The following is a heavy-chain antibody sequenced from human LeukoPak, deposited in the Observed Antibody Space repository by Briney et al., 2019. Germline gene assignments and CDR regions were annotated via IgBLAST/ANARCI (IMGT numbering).Heavy chain of an antibody. Sequence: SETLSLTCTVSGGSISSSSYYWGWIRQPPGKGLEWIGSIYYSGSTYYNPSLKSRVTISVDTSKNQFSLKLSSVTAADTAVYYCARDIGSSWYFYGMDVWGQGTTVTVSS. D-gene: IGHD6-13*01. V-gene: IGHV4-39*07. CDR1: GGSISSSSYY. CDR3: ARDIGSSWYFYGMDV. CDR2: IYYSGST. J-gene: IGHJ6*02.